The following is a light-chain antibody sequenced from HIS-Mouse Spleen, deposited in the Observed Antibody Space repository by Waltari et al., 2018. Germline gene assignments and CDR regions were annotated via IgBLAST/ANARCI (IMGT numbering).Light chain of an antibody. J-gene: IGKJ1*01. CDR1: QGISSY. Sequence: DIQLTQSPSFLSASVGDRVTITCRASQGISSYLAWYQQKPGKAPKLLIYAASNLQSGVPSRFSGSGSGTEFTLTISSLQPEDFATYYCQQLNSYPTWTFGQGTKVEIK. V-gene: IGKV1-9*01. CDR2: AAS. CDR3: QQLNSYPTWT.